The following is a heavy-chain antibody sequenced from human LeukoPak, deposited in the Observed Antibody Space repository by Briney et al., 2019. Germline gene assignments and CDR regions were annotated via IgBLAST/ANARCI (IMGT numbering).Heavy chain of an antibody. D-gene: IGHD6-19*01. CDR3: AKGIPPTYSSGLSLGWFDP. CDR2: ISGSGGST. CDR1: GFTFSSYA. Sequence: PGGSLRLSCAASGFTFSSYAMSWVRQAPGKGLEWVSAISGSGGSTYYADSVKGRFTISRDNSKNTLYLQMNSLRAEDTAVYYCAKGIPPTYSSGLSLGWFDPWGQGTLVTVSS. V-gene: IGHV3-23*01. J-gene: IGHJ5*02.